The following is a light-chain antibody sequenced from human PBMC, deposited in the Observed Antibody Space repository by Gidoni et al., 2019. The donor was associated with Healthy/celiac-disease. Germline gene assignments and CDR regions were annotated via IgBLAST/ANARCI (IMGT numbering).Light chain of an antibody. J-gene: IGLJ3*02. CDR1: SSDIGYYNL. Sequence: QSALTQPASVSGSPGQSITISCTGTSSDIGYYNLVSWYQRHPGKAPKLMIYEGSKRPSGVSNRFSGSGSGNTASLTISGLQAEDEADYYCCSYAGSSTFWVFGGGTKLTVL. CDR2: EGS. CDR3: CSYAGSSTFWV. V-gene: IGLV2-23*03.